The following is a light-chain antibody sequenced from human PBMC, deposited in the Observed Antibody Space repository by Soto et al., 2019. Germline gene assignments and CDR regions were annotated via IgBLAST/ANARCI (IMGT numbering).Light chain of an antibody. CDR3: QQYLRPSYT. J-gene: IGKJ2*01. CDR1: QTVLYSPNNKNY. Sequence: DIVVTQSPESLALSLGERATMTCKSSQTVLYSPNNKNYLAWYQQKPGQPPKLLVYWASSRESGVPDRFIGSGSGTDFTLTISSLHAEDVAVYYCQQYLRPSYTFGQGTKLEI. CDR2: WAS. V-gene: IGKV4-1*01.